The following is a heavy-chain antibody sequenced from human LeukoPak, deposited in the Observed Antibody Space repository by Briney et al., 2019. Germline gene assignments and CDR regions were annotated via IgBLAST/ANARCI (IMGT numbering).Heavy chain of an antibody. D-gene: IGHD6-13*01. J-gene: IGHJ4*02. CDR2: IKQDGSEK. Sequence: PGGSLRLSCAASGFTFSSYSMNWVRQAPGKGLEWVANIKQDGSEKYYVDSVKGRFTISRDNAKNSLYLQMNSLRAEDTAVYYCARIGSSSWFVLDYWGQGTLVTVSS. CDR3: ARIGSSSWFVLDY. V-gene: IGHV3-7*04. CDR1: GFTFSSYS.